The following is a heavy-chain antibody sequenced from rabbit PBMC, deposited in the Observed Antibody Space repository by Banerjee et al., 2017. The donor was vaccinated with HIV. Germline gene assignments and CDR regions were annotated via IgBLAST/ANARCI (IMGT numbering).Heavy chain of an antibody. J-gene: IGHJ6*01. CDR1: GFTLSSYW. V-gene: IGHV1S40*01. Sequence: QSLEESGGDLVKPGASLTLTCTASGFTLSSYWMWWVRQAPGKGLEWIACIWTGGDTTWYASWVKGRFTVSKTSSTMVTLQMTSLTAADTATYFCARDAGGYGYGYFELWGPGTLVTVS. D-gene: IGHD6-1*01. CDR3: ARDAGGYGYGYFEL. CDR2: IWTGGDTT.